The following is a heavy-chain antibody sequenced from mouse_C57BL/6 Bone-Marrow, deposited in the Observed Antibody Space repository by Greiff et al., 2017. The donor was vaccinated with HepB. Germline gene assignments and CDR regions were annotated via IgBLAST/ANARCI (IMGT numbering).Heavy chain of an antibody. D-gene: IGHD3-2*02. CDR2: IYPGDGDT. J-gene: IGHJ3*01. CDR3: ARAGDSSAGFAY. V-gene: IGHV1-82*01. Sequence: QVQLKQSGPELVKPGASVKISCKASGYAFSSSWMNWVKQRPGKGLEWIGRIYPGDGDTNYNGKFKGKATLTADKSSSTAYMQLSSLTSEDSAVYLCARAGDSSAGFAYWGQGTLVTVSA. CDR1: GYAFSSSW.